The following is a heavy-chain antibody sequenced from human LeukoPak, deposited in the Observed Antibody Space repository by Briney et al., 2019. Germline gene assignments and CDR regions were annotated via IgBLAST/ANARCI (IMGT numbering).Heavy chain of an antibody. D-gene: IGHD3-22*01. CDR2: IYYSGST. Sequence: SETLSLTCTVSGGSISSYYWSWIRQPPGKGLEWIGYIYYSGSTNYNPSLKSRVTISVDTSKNQFSLKLSSVTAADTAVYYCARVVVADAFDIWGQGTMVTVS. V-gene: IGHV4-59*01. CDR3: ARVVVADAFDI. J-gene: IGHJ3*02. CDR1: GGSISSYY.